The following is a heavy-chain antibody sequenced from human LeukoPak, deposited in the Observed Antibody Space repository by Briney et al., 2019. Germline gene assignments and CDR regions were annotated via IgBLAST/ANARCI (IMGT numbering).Heavy chain of an antibody. J-gene: IGHJ3*02. D-gene: IGHD4-17*01. CDR1: GFTFSSYW. CDR2: IKQDGSEK. CDR3: AKAHTVTHQGGAFDI. Sequence: GGSLRLSCAASGFTFSSYWMSWVRQAPGKGLEWVANIKQDGSEKYYVDSVKGRFTISRDNSKNTLYLQMNNLRVEDTAVYYCAKAHTVTHQGGAFDIWGQGTMVSVSS. V-gene: IGHV3-7*03.